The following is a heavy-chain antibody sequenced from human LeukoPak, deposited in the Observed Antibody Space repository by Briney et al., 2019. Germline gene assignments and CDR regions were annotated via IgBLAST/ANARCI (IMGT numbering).Heavy chain of an antibody. Sequence: GESLKISCEVSGHRFTNHWIGWVRQMPGKGLEWMGIINLGDSDTKYSPSFQGQVTISLDKSISTAYLQWRSLKASDTAMYYCARRPYSRSPNWFDPWGQGTLVTVSS. CDR2: INLGDSDT. D-gene: IGHD1-26*01. CDR3: ARRPYSRSPNWFDP. CDR1: GHRFTNHW. J-gene: IGHJ5*02. V-gene: IGHV5-51*01.